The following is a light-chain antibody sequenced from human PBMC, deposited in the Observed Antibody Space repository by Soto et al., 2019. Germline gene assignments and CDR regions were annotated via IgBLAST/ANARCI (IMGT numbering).Light chain of an antibody. CDR2: AAS. V-gene: IGKV1-39*01. J-gene: IGKJ4*01. CDR3: QQSYSTPLP. CDR1: QSISSY. Sequence: DIQMTQSPSSLSASVGDRVTITCRASQSISSYLNWYQQNPGKAPKLLIYAASSLQSGVPSRFSGSGSGTDFTLTISSLQPEDFATYYCQQSYSTPLPVGGGTKVDSK.